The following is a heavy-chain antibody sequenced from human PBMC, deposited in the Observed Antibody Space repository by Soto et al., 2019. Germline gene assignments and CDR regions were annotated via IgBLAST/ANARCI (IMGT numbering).Heavy chain of an antibody. Sequence: GGSLRLSCAASGFTFSSSWMSWVRQAPGKGLEWVARINNDGSEKYYVDSVKGRFTVSRDNTRNTLYLEMKSLRAEDTAVYYCSGDITVTPVYWGQGTLVTVSS. CDR2: INNDGSEK. D-gene: IGHD1-20*01. J-gene: IGHJ4*02. CDR3: SGDITVTPVY. V-gene: IGHV3-7*01. CDR1: GFTFSSSW.